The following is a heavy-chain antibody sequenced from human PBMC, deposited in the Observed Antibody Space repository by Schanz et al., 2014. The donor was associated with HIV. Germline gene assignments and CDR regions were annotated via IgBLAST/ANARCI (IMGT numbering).Heavy chain of an antibody. CDR2: ISYDGRNK. Sequence: QVQLVESGGGVVQPGRSLRLSCAGSGFSFDTFGIHWVRQAPGKGLEWLAVISYDGRNKKFANSVKGRLTISRDNSKNTLYLQMKSLRAEDTAVYYCAKDRNWYDDRYRGKGNYYYYYGMDVWGQGTTVTVSS. CDR3: AKDRNWYDDRYRGKGNYYYYYGMDV. D-gene: IGHD3-16*01. V-gene: IGHV3-30*18. CDR1: GFSFDTFG. J-gene: IGHJ6*02.